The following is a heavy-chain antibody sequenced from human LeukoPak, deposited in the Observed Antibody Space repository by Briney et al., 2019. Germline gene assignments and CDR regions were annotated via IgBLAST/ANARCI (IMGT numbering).Heavy chain of an antibody. Sequence: GGSLRLSCAASGFTFDDYAMHWVRQAPGKGLEWVSGISWNSGSIGYADSVKGRFTISRDNAKNSLYLQMNSLRAEDTALYYCAKDIKYSGYDYFDYWGQGTLVTVSS. CDR3: AKDIKYSGYDYFDY. CDR2: ISWNSGSI. D-gene: IGHD5-12*01. V-gene: IGHV3-9*01. J-gene: IGHJ4*02. CDR1: GFTFDDYA.